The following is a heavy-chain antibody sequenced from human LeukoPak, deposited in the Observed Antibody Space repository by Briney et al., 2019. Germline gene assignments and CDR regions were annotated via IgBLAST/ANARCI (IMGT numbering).Heavy chain of an antibody. J-gene: IGHJ4*02. V-gene: IGHV4-34*01. CDR3: ARGSEFGSYFDY. CDR1: GGSFFGYY. D-gene: IGHD1-26*01. Sequence: SETLSHTSAVYGGSFFGYYWSWIRQPPGKGLEWKGEINHSGSTNYNPSLKSRATISIDTSKNQFSLKVRSVTTADTAVYYCARGSEFGSYFDYWGQGTLVTVSS. CDR2: INHSGST.